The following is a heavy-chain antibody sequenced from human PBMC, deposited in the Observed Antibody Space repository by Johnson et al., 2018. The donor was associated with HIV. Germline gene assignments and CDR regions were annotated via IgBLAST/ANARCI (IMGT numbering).Heavy chain of an antibody. CDR3: AGGEGRGAFDI. D-gene: IGHD3-10*01. V-gene: IGHV3-30-3*01. J-gene: IGHJ3*02. CDR2: ISYDGSNK. Sequence: QVQLVESGGGVVQPGTSLRLSCAASGFTFSSFAMHWVRQAPGKGLEWMAFISYDGSNKYFTDSVRGRFTISRDNSKNTLFLQMNSLRAEDTALYYCAGGEGRGAFDIWGQGTMVTVSS. CDR1: GFTFSSFA.